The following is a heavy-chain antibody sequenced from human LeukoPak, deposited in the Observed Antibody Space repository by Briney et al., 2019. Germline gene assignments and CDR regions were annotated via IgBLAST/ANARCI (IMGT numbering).Heavy chain of an antibody. CDR1: GYSFTSYW. CDR2: IYPGDSDT. J-gene: IGHJ6*02. D-gene: IGHD6-19*01. CDR3: ARHGVAGYYYYGMDV. Sequence: GESLKISCKGSGYSFTSYWIGWVRQMPGKGLGWMGIIYPGDSDTRYSPSFQGQVTISADKSISTAYLQWSSLKASDTAMYYCARHGVAGYYYYGMDVWGQGTTVTVSS. V-gene: IGHV5-51*01.